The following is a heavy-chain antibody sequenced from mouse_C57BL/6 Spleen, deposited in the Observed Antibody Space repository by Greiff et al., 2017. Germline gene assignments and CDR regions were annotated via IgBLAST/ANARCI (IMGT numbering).Heavy chain of an antibody. Sequence: QQSCKAFGYTFTSYWMHWVKQRSGRGLEWIGRIDPHSGGTKYNEKFKSKATLTVDKPSSTAYMQLSSLTSEDSAVYYCARFGNLWYFDVWGTGTTVTVSS. CDR3: ARFGNLWYFDV. CDR2: IDPHSGGT. V-gene: IGHV1-72*01. D-gene: IGHD2-1*01. CDR1: GYTFTSYW. J-gene: IGHJ1*03.